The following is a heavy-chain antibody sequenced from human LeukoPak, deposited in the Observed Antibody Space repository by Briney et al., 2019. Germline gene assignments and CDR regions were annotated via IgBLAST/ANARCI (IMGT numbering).Heavy chain of an antibody. J-gene: IGHJ3*02. CDR3: ARGCSSTSCLDAFDI. Sequence: GGSLRLSCAASGFTFSSYDMHWARQATGKGLEWVSAIGTAGDTYYPGSVKGRFTISRENAKNSLYLQMNSLRAGDTAVYYCARGCSSTSCLDAFDIWGQGTMVTVSS. CDR2: IGTAGDT. D-gene: IGHD2-2*01. CDR1: GFTFSSYD. V-gene: IGHV3-13*01.